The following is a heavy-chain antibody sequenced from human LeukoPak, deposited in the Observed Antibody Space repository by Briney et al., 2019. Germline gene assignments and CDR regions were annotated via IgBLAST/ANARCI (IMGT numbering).Heavy chain of an antibody. CDR2: INPNSGGT. CDR3: ARGGRVTIFGVVIIRHDAFDI. J-gene: IGHJ3*02. D-gene: IGHD3-3*01. V-gene: IGHV1-2*02. Sequence: ASVKVSCKASGYTFTGYYMHWVRQAPGQGLEWMGWINPNSGGTNYAQKFQGRVTMTRDTSISTAYMELSRLRSDDTAVYYCARGGRVTIFGVVIIRHDAFDIWGQGTMVTVSS. CDR1: GYTFTGYY.